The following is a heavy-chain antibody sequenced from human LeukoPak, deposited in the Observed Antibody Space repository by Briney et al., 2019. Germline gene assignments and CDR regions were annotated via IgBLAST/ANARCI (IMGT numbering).Heavy chain of an antibody. CDR2: TRYDGSVN. J-gene: IGHJ4*02. Sequence: HSGGSLRLSCAASGFTFTSYAMHWVRQAPGKGLEWVAFTRYDGSVNYYSDSVTGRFTISRDNSKNTVDLQMNSLGPEDTAVYYCAKDHWGPSSFFEYWGQGTLVIVSS. CDR1: GFTFTSYA. D-gene: IGHD7-27*01. CDR3: AKDHWGPSSFFEY. V-gene: IGHV3-30*02.